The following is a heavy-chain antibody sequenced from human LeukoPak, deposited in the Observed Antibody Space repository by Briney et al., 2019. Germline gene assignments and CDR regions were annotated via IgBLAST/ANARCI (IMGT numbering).Heavy chain of an antibody. CDR3: ARGANYNWDS. CDR1: GFTFSSYSM. V-gene: IGHV4-4*02. D-gene: IGHD1-20*01. Sequence: GSLSLSCAASGFTFSSYSMNWVRQPPGKGLEWIGEISHSGSTSYNPSLKSRVTIAADMSKNQFSLSLTSVTAADTAVYYCARGANYNWDSWGQGTLVTVSS. J-gene: IGHJ4*02. CDR2: ISHSGST.